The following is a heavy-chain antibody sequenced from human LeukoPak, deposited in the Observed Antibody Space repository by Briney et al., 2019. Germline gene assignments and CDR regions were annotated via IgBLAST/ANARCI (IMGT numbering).Heavy chain of an antibody. D-gene: IGHD2-15*01. V-gene: IGHV5-51*01. J-gene: IGHJ4*02. CDR2: IYPGDSDT. Sequence: HGESLKISCKGFGYNFTSYWIAWVRQMPGKGLEWMGIIYPGDSDTRYSPSFHGQVTISVDKSISTAYLQWSSLEASDTAMYYCARPAHFSDFDSWGQGTLVTVSS. CDR3: ARPAHFSDFDS. CDR1: GYNFTSYW.